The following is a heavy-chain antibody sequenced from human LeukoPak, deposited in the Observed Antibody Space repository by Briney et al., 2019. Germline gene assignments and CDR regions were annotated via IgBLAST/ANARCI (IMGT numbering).Heavy chain of an antibody. D-gene: IGHD5-24*01. J-gene: IGHJ4*02. Sequence: PGGSLRLSCAASGFTFKKYWMNWVRQVLGKGLECLANIKEDGSETYYADSVKGRFTISRDNPKNLLFLQINSLRVEDTAVYYCARETPRRGETRDGYRWGQGTLVTVSS. CDR2: IKEDGSET. V-gene: IGHV3-7*01. CDR1: GFTFKKYW. CDR3: ARETPRRGETRDGYR.